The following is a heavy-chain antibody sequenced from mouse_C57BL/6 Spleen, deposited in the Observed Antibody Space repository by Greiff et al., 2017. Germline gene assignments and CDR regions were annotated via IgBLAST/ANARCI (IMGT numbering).Heavy chain of an antibody. J-gene: IGHJ2*01. D-gene: IGHD2-3*01. Sequence: QVQLQQPGAELVKPGASATLSCKASGYTFTSYWMHWVKQRPGQGLEWIGMIHPNSGSTNYNEKFKSKATLTVDKSSSTAYMQLSSLTSEDSAVYYCARENDGYYGYWGQGTTLTVSS. V-gene: IGHV1-64*01. CDR3: ARENDGYYGY. CDR2: IHPNSGST. CDR1: GYTFTSYW.